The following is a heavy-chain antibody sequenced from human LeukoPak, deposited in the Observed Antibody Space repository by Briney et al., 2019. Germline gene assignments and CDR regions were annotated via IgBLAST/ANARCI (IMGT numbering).Heavy chain of an antibody. CDR1: GYTLTELS. J-gene: IGHJ4*02. CDR3: ATVPSPTGSMTYYFDY. Sequence: ASVKVSCKVSGYTLTELSMYWVRQAPGKGLEWMGGFDPEDGETIYAQKFQGRVTMTEDTSTDTAYMELSSLRSEDTAVYYCATVPSPTGSMTYYFDYWGQGTLVTVSS. D-gene: IGHD3-9*01. V-gene: IGHV1-24*01. CDR2: FDPEDGET.